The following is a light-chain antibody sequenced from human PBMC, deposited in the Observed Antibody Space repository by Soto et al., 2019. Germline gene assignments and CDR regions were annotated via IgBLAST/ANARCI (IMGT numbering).Light chain of an antibody. J-gene: IGLJ1*01. CDR2: DDN. CDR3: GSWDSSLSAYV. CDR1: SSNIGGNS. Sequence: SVLTQPPSVSAAPGQKVTISCSGSSSNIGGNSVSGYQQLPGTAPKLLIYDDNKRPSGIPDRFSGSKSGTSATLGITGFQTGDEADYYCGSWDSSLSAYVFGTGTKV. V-gene: IGLV1-51*01.